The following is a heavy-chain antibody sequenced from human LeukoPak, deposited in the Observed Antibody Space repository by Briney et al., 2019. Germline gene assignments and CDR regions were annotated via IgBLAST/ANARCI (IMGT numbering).Heavy chain of an antibody. CDR3: AKDHQSSTWFLYFDY. V-gene: IGHV3-23*01. D-gene: IGHD6-13*01. J-gene: IGHJ4*02. Sequence: GGSLRLSCAASGFTFSNYAMSWVRQAPGKGLEWVSIISGSVGSTYYADSVKGRFAISRDNSKNTLYLQMSSLRAEDTAVYYCAKDHQSSTWFLYFDYWGQGTLVTVSS. CDR1: GFTFSNYA. CDR2: ISGSVGST.